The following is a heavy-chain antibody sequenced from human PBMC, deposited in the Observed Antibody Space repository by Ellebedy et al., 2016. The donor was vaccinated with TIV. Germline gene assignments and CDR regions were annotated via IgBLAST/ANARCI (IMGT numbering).Heavy chain of an antibody. V-gene: IGHV3-7*01. CDR1: GFTFGSHW. CDR3: AILKRGIAAASADY. J-gene: IGHJ4*02. Sequence: GESLKISCVGSGFTFGSHWMTWVRQAPGKGLEWVASIARDGSDKRYVDSVRGRFTISRDNSKNTLYLQMNSLRAEDTAVYYCAILKRGIAAASADYWGQGTLVTVSS. CDR2: IARDGSDK. D-gene: IGHD6-13*01.